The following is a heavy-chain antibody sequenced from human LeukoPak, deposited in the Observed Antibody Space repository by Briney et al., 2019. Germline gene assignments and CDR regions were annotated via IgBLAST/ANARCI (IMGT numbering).Heavy chain of an antibody. V-gene: IGHV3-23*01. Sequence: PGGSLRLSCAASGFTFTSYAMNWVRQAPGAGLEWVASISGAGTFIYYADSVKGRFTISRDNSKNTLYLQMNSLRAEDTAVYYCAKFQFLGLAAAGPFDYWGQGTLVTVSS. CDR3: AKFQFLGLAAAGPFDY. CDR2: ISGAGTFI. D-gene: IGHD6-13*01. J-gene: IGHJ4*02. CDR1: GFTFTSYA.